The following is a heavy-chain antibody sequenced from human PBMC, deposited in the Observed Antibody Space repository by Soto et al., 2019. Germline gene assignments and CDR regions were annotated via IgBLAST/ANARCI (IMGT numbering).Heavy chain of an antibody. CDR3: ATLSPDYYDSSGYQNGVFDY. CDR1: GGTLSSYA. J-gene: IGHJ4*02. V-gene: IGHV1-69*13. D-gene: IGHD3-22*01. Sequence: SVKVSCKASGGTLSSYAISWVRQAPGQGLEWMGGIIPIFGTANYAQKFQGRVTITADESTSTAYMELSSLRSEDTAVYYCATLSPDYYDSSGYQNGVFDYWGQGTLVTVSS. CDR2: IIPIFGTA.